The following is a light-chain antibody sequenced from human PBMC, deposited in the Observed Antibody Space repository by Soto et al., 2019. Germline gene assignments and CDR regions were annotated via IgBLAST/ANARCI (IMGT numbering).Light chain of an antibody. V-gene: IGLV2-8*01. J-gene: IGLJ2*01. Sequence: QSALTQPPSASGSPGQSVTISCTGTSSDVGGYDRVSWFQQHPGKAPKLIIYGVTDRISGVPYRFSGSKSGNTASLTVSGLQAEDGGDYYGPSYGGRDDMIFGGGPNPPVL. CDR1: SSDVGGYDR. CDR3: PSYGGRDDMI. CDR2: GVT.